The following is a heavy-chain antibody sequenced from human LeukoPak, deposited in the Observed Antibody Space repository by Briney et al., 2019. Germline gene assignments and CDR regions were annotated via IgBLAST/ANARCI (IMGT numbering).Heavy chain of an antibody. J-gene: IGHJ4*02. Sequence: PGRSLRLSCAATGFTFSNYAIHGGRQAPGKGLEWVAFISDDGSRQHYADSVKGRFTISRDNSKNTLNLQMNSLRAEDTAVYYCVKDRTGTYTLDYWGQGTLVTVSS. V-gene: IGHV3-30-3*01. CDR1: GFTFSNYA. D-gene: IGHD3-10*01. CDR3: VKDRTGTYTLDY. CDR2: ISDDGSRQ.